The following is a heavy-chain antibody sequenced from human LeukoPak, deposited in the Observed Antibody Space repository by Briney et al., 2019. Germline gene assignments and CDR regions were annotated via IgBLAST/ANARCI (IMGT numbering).Heavy chain of an antibody. J-gene: IGHJ3*02. Sequence: GRSLRLSCAASGFTFSSYAMHWVLQAPGKGLEWVAVISYDGSNKYYADSVKGRFTISRDNSKNTLYLQMNSLRAEDTAVYYCARESSLFHAFDIWGQGTMVTVSS. D-gene: IGHD3-10*01. CDR3: ARESSLFHAFDI. CDR1: GFTFSSYA. V-gene: IGHV3-30-3*01. CDR2: ISYDGSNK.